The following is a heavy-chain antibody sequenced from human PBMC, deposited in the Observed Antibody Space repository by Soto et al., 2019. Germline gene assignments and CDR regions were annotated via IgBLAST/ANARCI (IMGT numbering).Heavy chain of an antibody. J-gene: IGHJ6*02. CDR1: GGSISSGGYY. CDR2: IYYSGST. V-gene: IGHV4-61*08. D-gene: IGHD6-25*01. Sequence: SETLSLTCTVSGGSISSGGYYWSWIRQHPGKGLEWIGYIYYSGSTNYNPSLKSRVTISVDTSKNQFSLKLSSVTAADTAVYYCARGNRQRLRYYYGMDVWGQGTTVTVSS. CDR3: ARGNRQRLRYYYGMDV.